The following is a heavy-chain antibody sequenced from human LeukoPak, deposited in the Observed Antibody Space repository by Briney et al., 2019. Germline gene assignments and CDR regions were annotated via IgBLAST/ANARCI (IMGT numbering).Heavy chain of an antibody. CDR3: ARDRGDYGDYRNYYYYMDV. D-gene: IGHD4-17*01. CDR2: IIPIFGTA. CDR1: GGTFSSYA. Sequence: ASVKVSCKASGGTFSSYAISWVRQAPRQGLEWMGGIIPIFGTANYAQKFQGRVTITTDESTSTAYMELSSLRSEDTAVYYCARDRGDYGDYRNYYYYMDVRGKGTTVTVSS. V-gene: IGHV1-69*05. J-gene: IGHJ6*03.